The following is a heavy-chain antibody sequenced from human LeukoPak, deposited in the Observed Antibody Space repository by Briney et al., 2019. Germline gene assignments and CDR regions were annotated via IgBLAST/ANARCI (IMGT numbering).Heavy chain of an antibody. Sequence: SETLSLTCSASGGSISSYYWTWIRQPPGKGLEWIGYRYYSGSTTYNPSLKSRVTISVDTSKSQFSLKLISVTAADTAIYYCARVRGDFETDWGQGTLVTVPS. CDR3: ARVRGDFETD. CDR1: GGSISSYY. V-gene: IGHV4-59*01. J-gene: IGHJ1*01. CDR2: RYYSGST. D-gene: IGHD3-16*01.